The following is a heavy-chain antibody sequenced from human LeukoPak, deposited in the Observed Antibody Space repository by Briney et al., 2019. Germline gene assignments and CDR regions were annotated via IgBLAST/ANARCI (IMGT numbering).Heavy chain of an antibody. V-gene: IGHV3-64*01. Sequence: RGALRLSLVASLCTLRKYVRHWVRPAPWKEAEYVSGISSKWDNTYYAHTVSGRLTLSRDSPKNTLYLQMGSLRVDDMAVYYCVRMTGITSAGTVLSSRTDTWGQGTLVTVSS. CDR3: VRMTGITSAGTVLSSRTDT. CDR2: ISSKWDNT. D-gene: IGHD6-13*01. J-gene: IGHJ5*02. CDR1: LCTLRKYV.